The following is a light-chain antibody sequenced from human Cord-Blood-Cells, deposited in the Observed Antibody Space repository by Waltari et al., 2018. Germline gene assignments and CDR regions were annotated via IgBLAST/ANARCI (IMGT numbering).Light chain of an antibody. CDR3: SSYTSSSTLV. CDR2: DFS. Sequence: QPALTQPASVSGSPGQSITISCTGTSSDVGGYTYVSWYQPPPGKAPKLMIYDFSKRPSGVSNRFSGSKSGNTASLTISGLQAEDEADYYCSSYTSSSTLVFGGGTKLTVL. J-gene: IGLJ3*02. CDR1: SSDVGGYTY. V-gene: IGLV2-14*01.